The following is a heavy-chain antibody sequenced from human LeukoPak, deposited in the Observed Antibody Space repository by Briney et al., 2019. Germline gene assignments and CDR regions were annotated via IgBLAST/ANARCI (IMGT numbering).Heavy chain of an antibody. V-gene: IGHV4-4*07. CDR2: IYTSGST. J-gene: IGHJ6*03. D-gene: IGHD4-23*01. CDR1: GGSISSYY. Sequence: SETLSLTCTVSGGSISSYYWSWIRQPAGKGLEWIGRIYTSGSTNYNPSLKSRVTMSVDTSKNQFSLKLSSVTAADTAVYYCARDDYGGSPYYYYYMDVRGKGTTVTVSS. CDR3: ARDDYGGSPYYYYYMDV.